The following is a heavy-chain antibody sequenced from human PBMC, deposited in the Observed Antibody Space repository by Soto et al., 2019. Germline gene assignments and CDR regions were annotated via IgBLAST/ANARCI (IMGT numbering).Heavy chain of an antibody. CDR3: AKFLSVGATTPFDY. J-gene: IGHJ4*02. D-gene: IGHD1-26*01. Sequence: PGGSLRLSCAASGFTFSSYVMHWVRQAPGKGLEWVAHISYDGNNKYYADSVKGRFTISRDNFKNTLYLQMSSLRADDTAVYYCAKFLSVGATTPFDYSCPGTLVTVSS. CDR1: GFTFSSYV. CDR2: ISYDGNNK. V-gene: IGHV3-30*18.